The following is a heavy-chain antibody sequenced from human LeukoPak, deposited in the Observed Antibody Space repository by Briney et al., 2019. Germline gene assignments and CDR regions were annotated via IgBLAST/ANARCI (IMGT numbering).Heavy chain of an antibody. J-gene: IGHJ6*02. CDR1: GFTVSSNY. CDR3: ARGSYGYSRMDV. D-gene: IGHD5-18*01. CDR2: IYSGGST. V-gene: IGHV3-53*01. Sequence: GGSLRLSCAASGFTVSSNYVSWVRQAPGKGLEWVSVIYSGGSTYYADSVKGRFTISRDNSKNTLYLQMNSLRAEDTAVYYCARGSYGYSRMDVWGQGTTVTVSS.